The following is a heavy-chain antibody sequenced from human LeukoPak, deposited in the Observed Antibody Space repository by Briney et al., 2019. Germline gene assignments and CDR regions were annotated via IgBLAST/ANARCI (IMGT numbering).Heavy chain of an antibody. D-gene: IGHD6-19*01. CDR1: GFTFSSYW. CDR3: AKDQGQWLPYYYYYYGMDV. V-gene: IGHV3-7*01. Sequence: GGSLRLSCAASGFTFSSYWMSWVRQAPGKGLEWVANIKQDGSEKYYVDSVKGRFTISRDNAKNSLYLQMNSLRAEDTAVYYCAKDQGQWLPYYYYYYGMDVWGQGTTVTVSS. CDR2: IKQDGSEK. J-gene: IGHJ6*02.